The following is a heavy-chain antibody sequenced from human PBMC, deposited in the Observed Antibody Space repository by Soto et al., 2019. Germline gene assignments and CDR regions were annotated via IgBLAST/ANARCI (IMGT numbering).Heavy chain of an antibody. D-gene: IGHD6-19*01. CDR1: GGSISSSSYY. Sequence: PSETLSLTCTVSGGSISSSSYYWGWIRQPPGKGLEWIGIIYYSGSTYYNPSLKSRVTISVDTSKNQFSLKLSSVTAADTAVYYCARHGVAGQYYFDYWGQGTLVTVSS. CDR2: IYYSGST. J-gene: IGHJ4*02. V-gene: IGHV4-39*01. CDR3: ARHGVAGQYYFDY.